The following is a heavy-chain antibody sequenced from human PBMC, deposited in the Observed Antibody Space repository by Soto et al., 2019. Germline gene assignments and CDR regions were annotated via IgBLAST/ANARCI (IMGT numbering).Heavy chain of an antibody. J-gene: IGHJ6*02. CDR3: AAARLGDFWSGYYYYYYGMDV. CDR2: IVVGSGNT. V-gene: IGHV1-58*01. D-gene: IGHD3-3*01. Sequence: QMQLVQSGPEVKKPGTSVKVSCKASGFTFTSSAVQWVRQARGQRLEWIGWIVVGSGNTNYEQKFQERVTITRERSTSTAYMELSSLRSEDTAVYYCAAARLGDFWSGYYYYYYGMDVWGQGTTVTVSS. CDR1: GFTFTSSA.